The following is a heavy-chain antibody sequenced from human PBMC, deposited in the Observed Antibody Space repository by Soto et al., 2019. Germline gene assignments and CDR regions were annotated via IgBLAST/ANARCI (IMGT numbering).Heavy chain of an antibody. CDR1: GGSISSYY. J-gene: IGHJ4*02. CDR2: IYYSGST. CDR3: ARGDSSGSANFDY. Sequence: SETLSLTCTVSGGSISSYYWSWIRQPPGKGLEWIGYIYYSGSTNYNPSLKSRVTISVDTSKNQFSLKLSSVTAADTAVYYCARGDSSGSANFDYWGQGTLVTVSS. V-gene: IGHV4-59*01. D-gene: IGHD3-10*01.